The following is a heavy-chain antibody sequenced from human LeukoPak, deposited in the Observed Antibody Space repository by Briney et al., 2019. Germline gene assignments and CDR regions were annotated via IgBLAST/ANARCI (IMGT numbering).Heavy chain of an antibody. CDR2: IKQDESEK. J-gene: IGHJ4*02. Sequence: PGGSLRLSCVASRFTFSNYWMSWVRQAPGKGLEWVANIKQDESEKYYVDSVKGRFTISRDNAKNSLYLQMNSLRAEDTAVYYCARPSWISGSYFDYWGQGALVIVSS. V-gene: IGHV3-7*01. CDR1: RFTFSNYW. D-gene: IGHD3-10*01. CDR3: ARPSWISGSYFDY.